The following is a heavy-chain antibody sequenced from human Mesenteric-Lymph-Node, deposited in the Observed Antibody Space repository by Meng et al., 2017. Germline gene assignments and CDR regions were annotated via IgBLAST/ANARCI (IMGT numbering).Heavy chain of an antibody. CDR1: GGSFSGYY. J-gene: IGHJ6*02. V-gene: IGHV4-34*01. Sequence: SETLSLTCAVYGGSFSGYYWSWIRQPPGKGLEWIGEINHSGSTNYNPSLKSRVTISVDTSKNQFSLKLSSVTAADTAVYYCARGPYDSSGYYLSPHYYYGMDVWGQGATVTVSS. CDR3: ARGPYDSSGYYLSPHYYYGMDV. CDR2: INHSGST. D-gene: IGHD3-22*01.